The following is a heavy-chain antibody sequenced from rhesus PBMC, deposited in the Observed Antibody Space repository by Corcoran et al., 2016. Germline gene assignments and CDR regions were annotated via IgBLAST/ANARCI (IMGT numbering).Heavy chain of an antibody. CDR3: ARRYCTSTTCYAGYFDY. CDR1: GFSLSTSGMG. CDR2: IFWDDEK. V-gene: IGHV2-1*01. J-gene: IGHJ4*01. D-gene: IGHD2-2*01. Sequence: QVTLKESGPALVKPTQTLTLTCTFSGFSLSTSGMGVGWIRQPPGKTLEWLDNIFWDDEKRYRTARKSRLTISKDTSKNQVVLTMTNIDPVDTATHYCARRYCTSTTCYAGYFDYWGQGVLVTVSS.